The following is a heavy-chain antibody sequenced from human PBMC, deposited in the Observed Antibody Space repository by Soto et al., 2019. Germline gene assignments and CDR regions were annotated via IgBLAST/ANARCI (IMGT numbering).Heavy chain of an antibody. CDR1: GFTFSSYA. V-gene: IGHV3-23*01. CDR3: AKAGYYGSGSYENWFDP. CDR2: ISGSGGST. J-gene: IGHJ5*02. D-gene: IGHD3-10*01. Sequence: GGSLRLSCAASGFTFSSYAMSWVRQAPGKGLEWVSAISGSGGSTYYADSVKGRFTISRDNSKNTLYLQMNSLRAEDTAVYYCAKAGYYGSGSYENWFDPWGQGTLVTVSS.